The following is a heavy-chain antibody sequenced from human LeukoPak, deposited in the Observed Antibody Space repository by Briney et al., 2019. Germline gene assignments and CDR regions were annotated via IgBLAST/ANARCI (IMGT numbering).Heavy chain of an antibody. CDR3: ARADCSTTSCPMDV. CDR2: IYYSGST. CDR1: GAXISSYY. J-gene: IGHJ6*02. D-gene: IGHD2-2*01. Sequence: PSETLSLTCTVSGAXISSYYCSWIRQPPGKGLEWIGYIYYSGSTNYNPSLKSRVTILADTSKNQFSLKLSSVTAADTAVYYCARADCSTTSCPMDVWGQGTTVTVSS. V-gene: IGHV4-59*01.